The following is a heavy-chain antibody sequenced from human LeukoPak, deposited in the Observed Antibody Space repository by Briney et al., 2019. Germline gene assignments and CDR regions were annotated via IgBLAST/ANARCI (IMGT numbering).Heavy chain of an antibody. V-gene: IGHV1-2*02. CDR3: ARDPYGDYVNYFVY. CDR2: INPNSGST. D-gene: IGHD4-17*01. Sequence: GASVKVSCKASGYTFTGYYMHWVRQAPGQGLEWMGWINPNSGSTNYAQKFQGRVTMTRDTSISPAYMELSRLRSDDTAVYYCARDPYGDYVNYFVYWGQGTLVTVSS. CDR1: GYTFTGYY. J-gene: IGHJ4*02.